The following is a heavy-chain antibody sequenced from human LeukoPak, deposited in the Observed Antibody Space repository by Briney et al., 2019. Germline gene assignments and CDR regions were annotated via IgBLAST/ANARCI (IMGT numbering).Heavy chain of an antibody. J-gene: IGHJ4*02. CDR3: AIEEQQLDLFDY. CDR2: INPTSGGT. CDR1: GYTFTGYY. V-gene: IGHV1-2*02. Sequence: GASVKVSCKASGYTFTGYYVHWVRQAPGQGLEWMGWINPTSGGTKYAQKFQGRVTMTRDTSIRTAYMELSSLRSDDTAIYYCAIEEQQLDLFDYWGQRTLVTVSS. D-gene: IGHD6-13*01.